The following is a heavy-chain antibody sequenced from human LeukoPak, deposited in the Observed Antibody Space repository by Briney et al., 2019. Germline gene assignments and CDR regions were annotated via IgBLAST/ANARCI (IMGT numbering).Heavy chain of an antibody. J-gene: IGHJ6*03. CDR3: ARGPYVLWSGYLPHYYYYMDV. V-gene: IGHV1-8*01. CDR2: MNPNSGNT. CDR1: GYTFTSYD. D-gene: IGHD3-3*01. Sequence: ASVKVSCKASGYTFTSYDINWVRQATGQGLEWMGWMNPNSGNTGYAQKFQGRVTMTRNTSISTAYMELSSLRSEDTAVYYCARGPYVLWSGYLPHYYYYMDVWGKGTTVTVSS.